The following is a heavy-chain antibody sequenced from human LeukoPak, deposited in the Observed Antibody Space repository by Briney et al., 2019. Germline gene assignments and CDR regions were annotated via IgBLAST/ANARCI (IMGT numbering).Heavy chain of an antibody. CDR3: ARQRFGELSPFFDY. J-gene: IGHJ4*02. V-gene: IGHV4-39*01. D-gene: IGHD3-10*01. Sequence: PSETLSLTCTVSGGSISSSSNYWGWIRQPPGKGLEWIGSIYYSGSTYYNPSLKSRVTISVDTSKNQFSLKLSSVTAADTAVYYCARQRFGELSPFFDYWGQGTLVTVSS. CDR2: IYYSGST. CDR1: GGSISSSSNY.